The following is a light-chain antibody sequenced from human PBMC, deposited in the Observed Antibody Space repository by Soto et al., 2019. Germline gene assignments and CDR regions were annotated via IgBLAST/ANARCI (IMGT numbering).Light chain of an antibody. CDR3: QQYGSSPLT. V-gene: IGKV3-15*01. Sequence: EIVMTQSPATLSVSPGERATLSCMASQRVSSNLAWYQQKPGQAPRLLIYGASTRATGIPARFSGSGSGTEFTLTISSLQSEDFAVYYCQQYGSSPLTFGGGTKVDIK. CDR1: QRVSSN. J-gene: IGKJ4*01. CDR2: GAS.